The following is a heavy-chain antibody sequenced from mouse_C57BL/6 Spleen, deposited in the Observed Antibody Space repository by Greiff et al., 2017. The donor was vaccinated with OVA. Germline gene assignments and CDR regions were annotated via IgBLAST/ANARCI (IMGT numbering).Heavy chain of an antibody. J-gene: IGHJ2*01. CDR3: ASRLYYYGSSYGY. D-gene: IGHD1-1*01. Sequence: QVQLKQPGAELVKPGASVKMSCKASGYTFTSYWITWVKQRPGQGLEWIGDIYPGSGSTNYNEKFKSKATLTVDTSSSTAYMQLSSLTSEDSAVYYCASRLYYYGSSYGYWGQGTTLTVSS. V-gene: IGHV1-55*01. CDR2: IYPGSGST. CDR1: GYTFTSYW.